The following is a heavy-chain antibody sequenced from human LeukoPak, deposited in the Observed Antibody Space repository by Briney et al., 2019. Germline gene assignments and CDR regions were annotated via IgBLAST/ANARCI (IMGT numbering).Heavy chain of an antibody. D-gene: IGHD3-10*01. J-gene: IGHJ4*02. CDR2: IYTSGST. CDR3: ARVAYYYGSGSKTKQYYFDY. Sequence: PSETLSLTCTVSGGSISSYYWSWIRQPAGKGLEWIGRIYTSGSTNYNPSLKSRVTMSVDTSKNQFSLKLSSVTAADTAVYYCARVAYYYGSGSKTKQYYFDYWGQGTLVTVSS. V-gene: IGHV4-4*07. CDR1: GGSISSYY.